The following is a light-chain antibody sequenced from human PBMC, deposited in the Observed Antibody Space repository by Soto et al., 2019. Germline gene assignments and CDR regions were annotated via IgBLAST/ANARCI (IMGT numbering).Light chain of an antibody. CDR2: DVS. CDR1: SSDVGGYHY. V-gene: IGLV2-14*01. J-gene: IGLJ3*02. CDR3: SSYTSSRV. Sequence: QSALTQPASVSGSPGQSITISCTGTSSDVGGYHYVSWYQQHPGKAPKLMIYDVSNRPSGVSNRFSGSKSGNTASLTISGLQAEDEADYYCSSYTSSRVFGGGTKVTVL.